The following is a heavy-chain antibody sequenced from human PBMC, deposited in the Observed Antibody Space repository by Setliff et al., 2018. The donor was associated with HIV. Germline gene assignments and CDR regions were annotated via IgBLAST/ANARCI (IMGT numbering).Heavy chain of an antibody. CDR1: GYYFTTFW. V-gene: IGHV5-51*01. Sequence: PGESLKISCKGSGYYFTTFWIAWVRQMPGKGLEWMGIIHPSDSDTRYSPSFQGQVTISVDKSISTAYLQWSSLKASDTAMYYCARQPTDTSGYNNWFDSWGQGTLVTVSS. CDR2: IHPSDSDT. D-gene: IGHD3-3*01. CDR3: ARQPTDTSGYNNWFDS. J-gene: IGHJ5*01.